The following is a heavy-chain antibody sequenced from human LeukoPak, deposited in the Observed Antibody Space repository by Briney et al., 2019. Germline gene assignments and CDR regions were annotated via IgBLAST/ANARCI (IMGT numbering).Heavy chain of an antibody. V-gene: IGHV3-23*01. CDR1: GFTFYMYA. J-gene: IGHJ4*02. Sequence: GGSLRLSCQASGFTFYMYAMSWVRQAPGKGLEWVASMCGTAGCTFYPDSVKGRFTISRDNSVNTLYLQMNSLRTEDTAVYHCARAFVTAAGFFDTWGRGTRVTVSS. CDR3: ARAFVTAAGFFDT. D-gene: IGHD2-2*01. CDR2: MCGTAGCT.